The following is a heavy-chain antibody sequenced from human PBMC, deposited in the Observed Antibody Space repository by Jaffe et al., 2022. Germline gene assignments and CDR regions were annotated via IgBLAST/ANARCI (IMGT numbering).Heavy chain of an antibody. D-gene: IGHD1-26*01. Sequence: VQLVVSGGGLVQPGGSLRLSCAASGFTFSGSWMHWVRQAPGKGLEWVSRIKSDESDTTYADSVKGRFTVSRDNAKNTLYLEMNSLRADDTAMYYCARAIVMGGLDWGQGTLVTVSA. CDR1: GFTFSGSW. CDR3: ARAIVMGGLD. J-gene: IGHJ4*02. CDR2: IKSDESDT. V-gene: IGHV3-74*03.